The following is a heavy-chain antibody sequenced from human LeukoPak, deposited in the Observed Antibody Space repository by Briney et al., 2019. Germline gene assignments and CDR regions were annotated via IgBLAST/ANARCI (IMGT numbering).Heavy chain of an antibody. Sequence: GGSLRLSCAAYAVTFSRSWRHWVRQSPGKGLVWVSRLNDDGSTTTYADSVKGRFTISRDNAKNTLYLQMNSLRAEDTAVYYCARALGRPFEFWGQGTLVTVSS. CDR1: AVTFSRSW. V-gene: IGHV3-74*01. D-gene: IGHD1-26*01. CDR2: LNDDGSTT. J-gene: IGHJ4*02. CDR3: ARALGRPFEF.